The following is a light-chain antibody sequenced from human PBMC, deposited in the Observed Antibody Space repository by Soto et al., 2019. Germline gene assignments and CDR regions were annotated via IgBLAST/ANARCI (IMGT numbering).Light chain of an antibody. Sequence: DIVMTQSPLSLPVTLGQPASISCRSSQSLVYSDGNTYLSWYHHRPGHSPRRLIYTVSTRDSGVPDRFSGSGSGTDFTLKFSRVEAEDVGVYFCMQATHWPYTFGQGTKLEIK. CDR3: MQATHWPYT. CDR2: TVS. CDR1: QSLVYSDGNTY. J-gene: IGKJ2*01. V-gene: IGKV2-30*01.